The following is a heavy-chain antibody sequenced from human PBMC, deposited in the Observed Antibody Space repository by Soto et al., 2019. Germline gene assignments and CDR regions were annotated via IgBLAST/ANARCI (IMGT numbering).Heavy chain of an antibody. Sequence: QVQLQESGPGLVKPSETLSLTCNVSGGSISDFYWSWIRQSPGKRLEWIGYFYYTGSTNYNPALTSRVTISLDTSKNQFSLKVRSVTAADTAVYYCARGGGYDFRSSQAPPIDVWGQGTTVTVSS. V-gene: IGHV4-59*01. D-gene: IGHD3-3*01. J-gene: IGHJ6*02. CDR2: FYYTGST. CDR3: ARGGGYDFRSSQAPPIDV. CDR1: GGSISDFY.